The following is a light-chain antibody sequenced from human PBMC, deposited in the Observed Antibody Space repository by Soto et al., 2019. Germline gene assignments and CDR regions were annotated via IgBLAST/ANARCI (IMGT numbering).Light chain of an antibody. CDR2: DAS. CDR1: QSVRSER. CDR3: QQYASSPLT. Sequence: EIVLTQSPDTLSLSPGDRATLSCRASQSVRSERLAWYQHKRGQAPRLVIFDASSRATGIPERFSGSGSGTDFTLTISRLEPEDFALYFCQQYASSPLTFGQGTKVDIK. J-gene: IGKJ1*01. V-gene: IGKV3-20*01.